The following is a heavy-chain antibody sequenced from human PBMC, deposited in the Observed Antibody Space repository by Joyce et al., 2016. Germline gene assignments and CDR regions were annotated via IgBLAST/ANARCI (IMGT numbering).Heavy chain of an antibody. CDR3: VRGISARPGGPNWFDP. D-gene: IGHD6-6*01. CDR2: INTDGSST. Sequence: EVQLVESGGGLVQPGGSLRLSCAASGFSFSGYWIHWVRQAPGKGLVLCSRINTDGSSTRFADSVKCRFTISRDNAKNTLYLQMNSLRAEDTAVYYCVRGISARPGGPNWFDPWGQGTLVTVSS. J-gene: IGHJ5*02. V-gene: IGHV3-74*01. CDR1: GFSFSGYW.